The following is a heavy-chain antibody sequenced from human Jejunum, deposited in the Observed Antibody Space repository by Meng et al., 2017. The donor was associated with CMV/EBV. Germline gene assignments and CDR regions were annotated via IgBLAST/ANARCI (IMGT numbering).Heavy chain of an antibody. J-gene: IGHJ6*02. CDR3: ARGSVVEQEFYYGMDV. Sequence: TFSTYEINWVRQAPGKGLEWSAVLSSCGYPKYYADSVKGRFTISRDNAKNSLYLQINGLRVQDTAVYYCARGSVVEQEFYYGMDVWGQGTTVTVSS. CDR2: LSSCGYPK. CDR1: TFSTYE. V-gene: IGHV3-48*03. D-gene: IGHD1/OR15-1a*01.